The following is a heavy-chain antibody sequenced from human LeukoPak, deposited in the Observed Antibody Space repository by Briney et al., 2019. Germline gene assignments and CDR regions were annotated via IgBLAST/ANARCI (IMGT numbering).Heavy chain of an antibody. CDR2: VNHSGST. CDR1: GGSFSGYY. CDR3: ARGQFVVVVAATPYYYGMDV. Sequence: KPSETLSPTCAVYGGSFSGYYWSWIRQPPGKGLEWIGEVNHSGSTNYNPSLKSRVTISVDTSKNQFSLKLSSVTAADTAVYYCARGQFVVVVAATPYYYGMDVWGQGTTVTVSS. J-gene: IGHJ6*02. V-gene: IGHV4-34*01. D-gene: IGHD2-15*01.